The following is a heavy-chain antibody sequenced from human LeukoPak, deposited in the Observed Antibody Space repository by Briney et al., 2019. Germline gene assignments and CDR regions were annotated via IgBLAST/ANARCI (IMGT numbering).Heavy chain of an antibody. J-gene: IGHJ3*02. Sequence: GESLKISCKGSGYSFTSYWIAWVRQMPGKGLEWMGIIYPGDSGTRYSPSFQGQVTISADKSITTAYLQWSSLKASDTAMYYCARQAAGVALDIWGQGTMVTVSS. V-gene: IGHV5-51*01. D-gene: IGHD6-13*01. CDR2: IYPGDSGT. CDR3: ARQAAGVALDI. CDR1: GYSFTSYW.